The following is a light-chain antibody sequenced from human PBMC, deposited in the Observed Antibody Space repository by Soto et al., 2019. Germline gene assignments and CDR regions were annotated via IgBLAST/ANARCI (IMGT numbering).Light chain of an antibody. V-gene: IGKV1-39*01. CDR3: QQSYFTPIT. CDR1: QTINSY. Sequence: DIQMTQSPSSLSASVGDRVTITCRASQTINSYLNWYQQKSGKAPKLLIYTTSRLGGGVTSRFSGSGSGTDFTLTINSLQPEDFATYYCQQSYFTPITFGQGTRLEIK. J-gene: IGKJ5*01. CDR2: TTS.